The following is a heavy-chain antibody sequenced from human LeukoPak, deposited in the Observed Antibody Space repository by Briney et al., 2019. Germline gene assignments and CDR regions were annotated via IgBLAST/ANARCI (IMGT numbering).Heavy chain of an antibody. D-gene: IGHD3-16*01. CDR3: ARPVVLGAYLRGAYYFDS. CDR2: IWYDGSDK. J-gene: IGHJ4*02. CDR1: GFTFSNYG. Sequence: GGSLRLSCAASGFTFSNYGMHWVRQAPGKGLEWVAVIWYDGSDKYHADSVKGRFTISRDNSKNTLYLQMNSLRVENTAVYYCARPVVLGAYLRGAYYFDSWGQGTLVTVSS. V-gene: IGHV3-33*01.